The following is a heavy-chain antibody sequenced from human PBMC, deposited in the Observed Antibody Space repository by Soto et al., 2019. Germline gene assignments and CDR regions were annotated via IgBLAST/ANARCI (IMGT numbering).Heavy chain of an antibody. Sequence: ASVKVSCKASGYTFTSYGISWVRQAPGQGLEWMGWISGYNGNTNYAQKLQGRVTMTKDTSTSTATMELRSLRSDDTAVYYCAREYCRGGIGFTGWSTLWGGATLVTFSS. J-gene: IGHJ2*01. CDR1: GYTFTSYG. CDR2: ISGYNGNT. D-gene: IGHD2-15*01. V-gene: IGHV1-18*01. CDR3: AREYCRGGIGFTGWSTL.